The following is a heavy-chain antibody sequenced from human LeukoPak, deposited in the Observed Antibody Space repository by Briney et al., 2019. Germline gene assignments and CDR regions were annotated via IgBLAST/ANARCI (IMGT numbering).Heavy chain of an antibody. CDR1: GFTFSSYA. V-gene: IGHV3-23*01. J-gene: IGHJ6*03. CDR3: AKDPTSRYYDYYYMDV. Sequence: GGSLRLSCAASGFTFSSYAMSWVRQAPGKGLEWVSAISGSGGSTYYADSVKGRFTISRDNSKNTLYLQMNSLRAEDTAVYYCAKDPTSRYYDYYYMDVWGKGTTVTVSS. CDR2: ISGSGGST.